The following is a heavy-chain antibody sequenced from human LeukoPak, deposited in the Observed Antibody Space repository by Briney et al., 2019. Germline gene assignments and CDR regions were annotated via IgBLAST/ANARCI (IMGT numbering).Heavy chain of an antibody. Sequence: GXXRLXCAXSGFTFSNNWMTWVRQAPGKGLEWVASVKKDASEMYYVDSVKGRFTISRDNAKNSLYLQMSSLRAEDTAVYYCARGPPYGSRSDFFDYWGQGTLVTVSA. V-gene: IGHV3-7*01. CDR1: GFTFSNNW. D-gene: IGHD3-10*01. CDR3: ARGPPYGSRSDFFDY. J-gene: IGHJ4*02. CDR2: VKKDASEM.